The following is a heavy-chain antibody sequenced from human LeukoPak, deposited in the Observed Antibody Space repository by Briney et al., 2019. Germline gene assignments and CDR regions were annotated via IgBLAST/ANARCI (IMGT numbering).Heavy chain of an antibody. CDR3: ARGGNIQLWSPREYYFDY. D-gene: IGHD5-18*01. CDR2: IYHSGST. J-gene: IGHJ4*02. V-gene: IGHV4-30-2*01. CDR1: GGSISSGGYS. Sequence: SETLSLTCAVSGGSISSGGYSWSWLRQPPGKGLEWIGYIYHSGSTYYNPSLKSRVTISVDRSKNQFSLKLSSVTAADTAVYYCARGGNIQLWSPREYYFDYWGQGTLVTVSS.